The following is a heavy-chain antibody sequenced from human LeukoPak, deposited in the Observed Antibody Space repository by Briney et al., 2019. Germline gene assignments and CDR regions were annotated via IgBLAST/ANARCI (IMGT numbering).Heavy chain of an antibody. V-gene: IGHV3-30*02. CDR3: AKDSNLWFGELLSYYYYYMDV. Sequence: GGSLRLSCAASGFTFSSYGMHWVRQAPGKGLEWVAFIRYDGSNKYYADSVKGRFTISRDNSKNTLYLQMNSLRAEDTAVYYCAKDSNLWFGELLSYYYYYMDVWGKGTTVTISS. CDR2: IRYDGSNK. D-gene: IGHD3-10*01. J-gene: IGHJ6*03. CDR1: GFTFSSYG.